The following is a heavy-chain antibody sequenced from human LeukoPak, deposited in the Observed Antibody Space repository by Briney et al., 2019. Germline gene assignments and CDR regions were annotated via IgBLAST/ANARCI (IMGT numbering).Heavy chain of an antibody. V-gene: IGHV4-4*07. CDR1: RGSTSTYY. J-gene: IGHJ4*02. CDR2: IYPSGNT. D-gene: IGHD3-22*01. Sequence: SETLSLTCTVSRGSTSTYYWSWIRQPAGKGLEWIGRIYPSGNTNFNPSLMSRVTMSIDTSKNQFSLKLSSVTAADTAVYYCARGWVRYYDSSGQAFDYWGQGTLVTVSS. CDR3: ARGWVRYYDSSGQAFDY.